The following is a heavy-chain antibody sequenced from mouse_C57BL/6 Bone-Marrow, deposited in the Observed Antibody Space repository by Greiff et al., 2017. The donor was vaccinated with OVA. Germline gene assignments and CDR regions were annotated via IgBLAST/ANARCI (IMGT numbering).Heavy chain of an antibody. CDR3: ARRITTVVAPYYFDY. V-gene: IGHV1-81*01. J-gene: IGHJ2*01. CDR1: GYTFTSYG. D-gene: IGHD1-1*01. Sequence: VQLQQSGAELARPGASVKLSCKASGYTFTSYGISWVKQRTGQGLEWIGEIYPRSGNTYYNEKFKGKATLTADKSSSTAYMEIRSLTSEDSAVYFCARRITTVVAPYYFDYWGQGTTLTVSS. CDR2: IYPRSGNT.